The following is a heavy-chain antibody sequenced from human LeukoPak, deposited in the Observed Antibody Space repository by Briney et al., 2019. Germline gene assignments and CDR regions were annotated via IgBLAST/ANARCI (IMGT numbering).Heavy chain of an antibody. CDR3: AKVDTAGSYGPDDAFDI. CDR2: IYGSGGST. CDR1: GFTFSGHT. Sequence: GGSLRLSCAASGFTFSGHTMSWVRQAPGKGLEWVSDIYGSGGSTYYVDSVKGRFTISRDNSKKTLYLQMNSLRAEDTAVYYCAKVDTAGSYGPDDAFDIWGQGTMVTVSS. J-gene: IGHJ3*02. D-gene: IGHD5-18*01. V-gene: IGHV3-23*01.